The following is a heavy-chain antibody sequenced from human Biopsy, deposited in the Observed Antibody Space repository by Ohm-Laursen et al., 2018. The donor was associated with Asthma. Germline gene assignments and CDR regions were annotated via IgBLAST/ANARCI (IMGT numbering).Heavy chain of an antibody. Sequence: TLSLTCTFSGGSINSDYWSWIRQPPGKGLEWIGLISYSGFRKYNPSLKSRVTISVDTSKNQLSLNLTSVIAADTAVYYCARDQGDSKFDYWGQGILVTVSS. D-gene: IGHD3-16*01. CDR3: ARDQGDSKFDY. CDR2: ISYSGFR. J-gene: IGHJ4*02. CDR1: GGSINSDY. V-gene: IGHV4-59*01.